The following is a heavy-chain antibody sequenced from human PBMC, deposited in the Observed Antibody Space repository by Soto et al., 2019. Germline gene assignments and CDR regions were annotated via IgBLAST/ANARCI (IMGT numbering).Heavy chain of an antibody. CDR3: ARRHSSSSAFDP. D-gene: IGHD6-13*01. CDR2: IDPSDSYT. J-gene: IGHJ5*02. V-gene: IGHV5-10-1*01. CDR1: GYSFTSYW. Sequence: EVQLVQSGAEVKKPGESLRISCKGSGYSFTSYWISWVRQMPGKGLEWMGRIDPSDSYTNYSPSFQGHVTISADKSISTAYLQWSSLKASDTAMNYCARRHSSSSAFDPWGQGTLVTVSS.